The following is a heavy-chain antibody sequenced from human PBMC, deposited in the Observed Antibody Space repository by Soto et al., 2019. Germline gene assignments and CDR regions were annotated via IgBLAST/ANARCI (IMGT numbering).Heavy chain of an antibody. D-gene: IGHD3-22*01. V-gene: IGHV2-5*02. J-gene: IGHJ1*01. CDR2: IYWDDDK. CDR1: GFSLSTSGVG. Sequence: QITLKESGPTLVKPTQTLTLTCTFSGFSLSTSGVGVGWIRQPPGKGLEWLALIYWDDDKRYSPSLKSRLTITKATSKNQVVLTMTNVAPADTATYYCAHTRAIVVIVAEDEYFQHWGQGTLVTVSS. CDR3: AHTRAIVVIVAEDEYFQH.